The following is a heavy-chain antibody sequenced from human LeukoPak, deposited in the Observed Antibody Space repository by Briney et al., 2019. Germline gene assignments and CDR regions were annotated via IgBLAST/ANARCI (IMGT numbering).Heavy chain of an antibody. V-gene: IGHV1-18*01. CDR1: GGTFSSYA. CDR3: ARGSVYYHGRLPADY. CDR2: ISAYNGNT. D-gene: IGHD3-10*01. J-gene: IGHJ4*02. Sequence: ASVKVSCKASGGTFSSYAISWVRQAPGQGLEWMGWISAYNGNTNYAQKLQGRVTMTTDTSTSTAYMELRSLRSDDTAVYYCARGSVYYHGRLPADYWGQGTLVTVSS.